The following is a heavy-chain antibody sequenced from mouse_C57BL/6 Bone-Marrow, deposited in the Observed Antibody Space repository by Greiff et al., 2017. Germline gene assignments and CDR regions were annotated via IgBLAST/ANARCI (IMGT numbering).Heavy chain of an antibody. CDR3: ARKYAMDY. J-gene: IGHJ4*01. CDR1: GFTFSDYG. V-gene: IGHV5-17*01. Sequence: EVQLKESGGGLVKPGGSLKLSCAASGFTFSDYGMHWVRQAPEKGLEWVAYISSGSSTISYADTVKGRFTISRDNAKNTLFLQMTSLRSEDTAMYYCARKYAMDYWGQGTSVTVSS. CDR2: ISSGSSTI.